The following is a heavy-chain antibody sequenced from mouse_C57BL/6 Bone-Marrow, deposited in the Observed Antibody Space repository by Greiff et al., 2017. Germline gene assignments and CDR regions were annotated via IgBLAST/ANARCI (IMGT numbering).Heavy chain of an antibody. Sequence: EVNVVESGGGLVQPKGSLKLSCAASGFSFNTYAMNWVRQAPGKGLEWVARIRSKSNNYATYYADSVKDRFTISRDDSESMLYLQMNNLKTEDTAMDYYFVYYDYDGYFDVWGTGTTVTVSS. CDR2: IRSKSNNYAT. J-gene: IGHJ1*03. V-gene: IGHV10-1*01. D-gene: IGHD2-4*01. CDR3: FVYYDYDGYFDV. CDR1: GFSFNTYA.